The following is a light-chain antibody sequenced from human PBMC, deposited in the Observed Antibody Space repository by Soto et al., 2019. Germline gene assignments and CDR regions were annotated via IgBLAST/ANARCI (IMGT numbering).Light chain of an antibody. CDR2: GAS. J-gene: IGKJ4*01. CDR3: QQYGTSPLT. Sequence: ETVLTQSPGTLSLCPGERATLSCRATQSVNNDYLAWYQQRPGLAPRLLIFGASGRATGIPDRFSGSGSGTDFTLTISRLEPEDFAIYYCQQYGTSPLTFGGGTKVDNK. CDR1: QSVNNDY. V-gene: IGKV3-20*01.